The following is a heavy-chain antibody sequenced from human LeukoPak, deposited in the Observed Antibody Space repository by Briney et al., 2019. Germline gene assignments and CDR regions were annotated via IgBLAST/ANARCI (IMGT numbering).Heavy chain of an antibody. D-gene: IGHD6-19*01. V-gene: IGHV3-48*02. CDR3: ARESIAVADH. J-gene: IGHJ4*02. Sequence: GGSLGLSCAASGFTFSSYSMNWVRQAPGKGLEWVSYISSGSSTIYYADSVKGRFTISRDNAKNSLYLQMNSLRDEDTAMYYCARESIAVADHWGQGTLVTVSS. CDR1: GFTFSSYS. CDR2: ISSGSSTI.